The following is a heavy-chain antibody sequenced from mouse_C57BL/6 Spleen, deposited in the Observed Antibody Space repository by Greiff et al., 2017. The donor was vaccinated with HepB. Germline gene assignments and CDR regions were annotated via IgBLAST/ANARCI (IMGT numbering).Heavy chain of an antibody. J-gene: IGHJ3*01. CDR3: VSPLTEAY. D-gene: IGHD4-1*01. CDR2: IRSKSNNYAT. V-gene: IGHV10-1*01. CDR1: GFSFNNYA. Sequence: EVHLVESGGGLVQPKGSLKLSCAASGFSFNNYAMNWVRQAPGKSLEWVARIRSKSNNYATNYADSVKDRFTISRDVSESMLYLQRNNLKTEDTAMYYCVSPLTEAYWGQGTLVTVSA.